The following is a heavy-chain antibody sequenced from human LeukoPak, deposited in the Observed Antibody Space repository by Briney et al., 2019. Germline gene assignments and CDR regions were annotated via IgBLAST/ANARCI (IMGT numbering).Heavy chain of an antibody. Sequence: GGSLRLSCAASGFTFSNYAMSWVRQAPGKGLEWVSGISGSGGTTYYADSVKGRFTISRDNSKNTLYLQMNSLRAEDTAVYYCLGSRHTWAIHSAEYFQHWGQGTLVTVSS. CDR1: GFTFSNYA. V-gene: IGHV3-23*01. CDR3: LGSRHTWAIHSAEYFQH. D-gene: IGHD6-13*01. CDR2: ISGSGGTT. J-gene: IGHJ1*01.